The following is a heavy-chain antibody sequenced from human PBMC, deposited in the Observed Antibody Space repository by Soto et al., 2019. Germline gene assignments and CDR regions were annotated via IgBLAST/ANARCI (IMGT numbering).Heavy chain of an antibody. CDR3: VRSGTARLLRHSWFDT. J-gene: IGHJ5*02. CDR2: ITTSSAYI. V-gene: IGHV3-21*01. CDR1: GFTFNTYD. D-gene: IGHD2-21*01. Sequence: EVQLVESGGGLVKPGGSLRLSCAASGFTFNTYDMNWVRQAPGKGLEWVSSITTSSAYIYYADSLEGRITISRDNAKNSLSLQMNSLRAEDTAVYYCVRSGTARLLRHSWFDTWGQGTLVTVSS.